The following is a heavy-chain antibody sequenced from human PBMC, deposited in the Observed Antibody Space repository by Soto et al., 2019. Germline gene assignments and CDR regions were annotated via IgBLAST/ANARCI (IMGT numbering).Heavy chain of an antibody. Sequence: KPSETLSLTCTVSGGSISSYYWSWIRQPPGKGLEWIGYIYYSGSTNYNPSLKSRVTISVDTSKNQFSLKLSSVTAADTAVYYCARSHFGALYGMDVWGQGTTVTVSS. J-gene: IGHJ6*02. V-gene: IGHV4-59*01. D-gene: IGHD3-16*01. CDR2: IYYSGST. CDR1: GGSISSYY. CDR3: ARSHFGALYGMDV.